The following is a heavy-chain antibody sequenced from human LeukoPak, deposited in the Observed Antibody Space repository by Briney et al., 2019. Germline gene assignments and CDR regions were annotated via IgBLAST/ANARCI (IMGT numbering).Heavy chain of an antibody. CDR1: GFVFGRKD. CDR2: IGVVSDT. J-gene: IGHJ4*02. D-gene: IGHD1-26*01. V-gene: IGHV3-13*01. CDR3: ARGGRSSDTFDF. Sequence: GGSLRLSCAASGFVFGRKDMHWIRQVRGKGLEWVSTIGVVSDTYYSDSVKGRFFVSREDDKNSLYLQMNSLTAGDTGVYYCARGGRSSDTFDFGGQGTLVTVSS.